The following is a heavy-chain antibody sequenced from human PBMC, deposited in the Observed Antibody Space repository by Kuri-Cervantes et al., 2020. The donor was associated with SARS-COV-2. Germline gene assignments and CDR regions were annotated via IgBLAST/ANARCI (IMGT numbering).Heavy chain of an antibody. J-gene: IGHJ4*02. V-gene: IGHV4-34*01. CDR1: GVSISSDY. CDR3: ARDQVGATNY. D-gene: IGHD1-26*01. Sequence: SCTVSGVSISSDYWSWIRQPPGKGLEWIGEINHSGSTNYNPSLKSRVTISVDTSKNQFSLKLSSVTAADTAVYYCARDQVGATNYWGQGTLVTVSS. CDR2: INHSGST.